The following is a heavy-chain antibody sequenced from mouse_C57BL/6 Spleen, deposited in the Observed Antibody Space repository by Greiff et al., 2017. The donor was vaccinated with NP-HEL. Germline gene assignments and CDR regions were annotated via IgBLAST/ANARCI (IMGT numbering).Heavy chain of an antibody. V-gene: IGHV5-16*01. J-gene: IGHJ4*01. CDR2: INYDGSST. D-gene: IGHD1-1*01. Sequence: EVHLVESEGGLVQPGSSMKLSCTASGFTFSDYYMAWVRQVPEKGLEWVANINYDGSSTYYLDSLKSRFIISRDNAKNILYLQMSSLKSEDTATYYCARSYYYGSSYDYAMDYWGQGTSVTVSS. CDR1: GFTFSDYY. CDR3: ARSYYYGSSYDYAMDY.